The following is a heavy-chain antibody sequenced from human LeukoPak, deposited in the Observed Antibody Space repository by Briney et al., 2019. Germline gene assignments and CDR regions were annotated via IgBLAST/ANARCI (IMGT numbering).Heavy chain of an antibody. V-gene: IGHV3-30*18. CDR3: AKDTYSGSYYFYYYYYGMDV. CDR2: ISYDGGNK. D-gene: IGHD1-26*01. Sequence: GGSLRLSCAASGFTFSSYGMHWVRQAPGKGLEWVAVISYDGGNKYYADSVKGRFTISRDNSKNTLYLQMNSLRAEDTAVYYCAKDTYSGSYYFYYYYYGMDVWGQGTTVTVSS. CDR1: GFTFSSYG. J-gene: IGHJ6*02.